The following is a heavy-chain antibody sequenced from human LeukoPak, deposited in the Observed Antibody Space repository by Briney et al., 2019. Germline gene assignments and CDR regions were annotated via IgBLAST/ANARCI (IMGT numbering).Heavy chain of an antibody. J-gene: IGHJ4*02. V-gene: IGHV4-59*08. D-gene: IGHD6-19*01. Sequence: SETLSLTCTVSGGSISSYYWSWIRQPPGKGLEWIGYIYYSGGTNYNPSLKSRVTISVDTSKNQFSLKLSSVTAADTAVYYCATTSSYRSGWYLGYWGQGTLVTVSS. CDR3: ATTSSYRSGWYLGY. CDR1: GGSISSYY. CDR2: IYYSGGT.